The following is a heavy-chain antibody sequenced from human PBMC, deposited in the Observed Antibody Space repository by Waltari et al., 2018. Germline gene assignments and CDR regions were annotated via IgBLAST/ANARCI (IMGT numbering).Heavy chain of an antibody. J-gene: IGHJ4*02. Sequence: QVQLQESGPGLVKPSQTLSLTCTVSGGSISSGSYYWSWIRPPAGKGLEWIGRIYTSGSTNYNPSLKSRVTISVDTSKNQFSLKLSSVTAADTAVYYCAAATDYYDSSGYYSFLYWGQGTLVTVSS. CDR3: AAATDYYDSSGYYSFLY. CDR1: GGSISSGSYY. D-gene: IGHD3-22*01. V-gene: IGHV4-61*02. CDR2: IYTSGST.